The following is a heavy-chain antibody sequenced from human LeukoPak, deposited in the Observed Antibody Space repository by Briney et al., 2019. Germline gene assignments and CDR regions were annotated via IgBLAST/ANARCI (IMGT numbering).Heavy chain of an antibody. D-gene: IGHD3-22*01. CDR3: TKVASYDGSGYYLHREDAFDI. Sequence: GGSLRLSCAASGFTFSSYAMSWVRQAPGKGLEWVSAISGSGGSTYYADSVKGRCTISRDNSKNTLYLQMNSLRAEDTTVYYCTKVASYDGSGYYLHREDAFDIWGQGTMVTVSS. CDR2: ISGSGGST. J-gene: IGHJ3*02. V-gene: IGHV3-23*01. CDR1: GFTFSSYA.